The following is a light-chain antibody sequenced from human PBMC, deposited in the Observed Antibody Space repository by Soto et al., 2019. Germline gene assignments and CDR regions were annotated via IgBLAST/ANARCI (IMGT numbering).Light chain of an antibody. CDR1: PYHLIGDGKTY. CDR2: EVS. V-gene: IGKV2D-29*01. J-gene: IGKJ5*01. CDR3: SVSAHLRNA. Sequence: TKTEIKLSVDPGLPAYSSCKSTPYHLIGDGKTYLYWYLQKSGQPPQLLIYEVSNRFSGVPDRFSGSGLGIDFTLKFRSVDAKDGVLYHWSVSAHLRNAFGQGTRLDIK.